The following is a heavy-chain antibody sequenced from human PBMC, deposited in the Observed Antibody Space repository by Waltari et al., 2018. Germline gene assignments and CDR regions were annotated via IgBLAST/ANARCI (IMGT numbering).Heavy chain of an antibody. CDR2: ISWNSGSI. J-gene: IGHJ4*02. V-gene: IGHV3-9*03. CDR1: GFTFDDYA. D-gene: IGHD1-1*01. CDR3: AKEDRRTTGVYFDY. Sequence: EVQLVESGGGLVQPGRSLRLSCAASGFTFDDYAMHWVRQAPGKGLEWVEGISWNSGSIGYADSVKGRFTIARDNAKNSLYLQMNSLGAEDMALYYCAKEDRRTTGVYFDYWGQGTLVTVSS.